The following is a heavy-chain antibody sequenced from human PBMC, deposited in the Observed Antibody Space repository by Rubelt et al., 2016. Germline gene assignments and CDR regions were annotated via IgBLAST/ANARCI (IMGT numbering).Heavy chain of an antibody. V-gene: IGHV3-23*01. D-gene: IGHD3-10*01. CDR2: ISGSGGST. CDR1: GFTFSTYG. J-gene: IGHJ4*02. CDR3: ARRRGDGYFDY. Sequence: PGGSLRLSCAASGFTFSTYGMTWVRQAPGKGLEWVSAISGSGGSTYYADSVKGRFTISRDNSKNTLYLQMNSLRAEDTAVYYCARRRGDGYFDYWGQGTLVTVSS.